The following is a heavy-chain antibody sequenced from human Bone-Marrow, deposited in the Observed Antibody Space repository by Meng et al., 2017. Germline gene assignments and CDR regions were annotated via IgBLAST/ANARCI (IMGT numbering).Heavy chain of an antibody. D-gene: IGHD3-9*01. CDR2: ISAYNGNT. CDR1: GYTLTNYA. CDR3: ARGGTNLLRYFDWLGTYYYYGMDV. V-gene: IGHV1-18*01. J-gene: IGHJ6*01. Sequence: ASVKVSCKASGYTLTNYAINWLRQAPGQGLEWMGWISAYNGNTNYAQKLQGRVTMTTDTSTSTAYMELRSLRSDDTAVYYCARGGTNLLRYFDWLGTYYYYGMDVWGQGNTV.